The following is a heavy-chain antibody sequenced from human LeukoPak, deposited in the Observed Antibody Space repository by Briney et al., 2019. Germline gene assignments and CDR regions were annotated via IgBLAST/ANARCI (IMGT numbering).Heavy chain of an antibody. V-gene: IGHV3-48*04. CDR3: ARDAYGSWYIDF. CDR2: ISSTSTI. CDR1: GFTFSSYA. D-gene: IGHD6-13*01. Sequence: TGGSLRLSCAASGFTFSSYAMSWVRQAPGKGLEWVSYISSTSTIYYADSVKGRFTISRDNAKNSLYLQMDSLEAEDTAVYYCARDAYGSWYIDFWGQGSLVTVSS. J-gene: IGHJ4*02.